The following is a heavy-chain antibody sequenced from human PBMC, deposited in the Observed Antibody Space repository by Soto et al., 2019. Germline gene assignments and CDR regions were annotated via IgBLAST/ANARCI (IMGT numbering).Heavy chain of an antibody. J-gene: IGHJ4*02. Sequence: QVQLVQSGAEVKKPGSSVKVSCKASGGTFSSYIISWVRQAPGQALEWMGRIIPILGIANYAQKFQGRVTITADKSTSTAYMELSSLRSEDTAVYYCARFPQTSIVGAAYFDYWGQGTLVTVSS. CDR1: GGTFSSYI. CDR3: ARFPQTSIVGAAYFDY. CDR2: IIPILGIA. V-gene: IGHV1-69*02. D-gene: IGHD1-26*01.